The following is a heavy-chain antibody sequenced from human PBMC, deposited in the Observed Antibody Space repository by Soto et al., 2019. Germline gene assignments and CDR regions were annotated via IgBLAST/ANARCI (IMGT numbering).Heavy chain of an antibody. CDR3: ARASGPFDY. D-gene: IGHD5-12*01. CDR2: IWYDGSNK. CDR1: GFAFSTYG. V-gene: IGHV3-33*01. Sequence: VQLVESGGGVVQPGRSLRLTCAASGFAFSTYGIHWVRQAPGKGLEWVAVIWYDGSNKYYAASVKGRFTISRDNSKNTLYLQMNSLGADDTAVYYCARASGPFDYWGQGTQVTVSS. J-gene: IGHJ4*02.